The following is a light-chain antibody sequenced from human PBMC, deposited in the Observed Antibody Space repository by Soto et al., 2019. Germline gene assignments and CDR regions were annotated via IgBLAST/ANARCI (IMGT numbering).Light chain of an antibody. CDR2: ANS. V-gene: IGLV1-40*01. CDR1: GSNIGAGYD. J-gene: IGLJ1*01. Sequence: QSALTQPPSVSGSPGQRVAISCTGSGSNIGAGYDVHWYQQLPGAAPKLVIFANSNRPSGVPDRFSAFKSGKSASLSITGLQLEDEADYYYQCYDSGLSGSVVFGGGTKLTVL. CDR3: QCYDSGLSGSVV.